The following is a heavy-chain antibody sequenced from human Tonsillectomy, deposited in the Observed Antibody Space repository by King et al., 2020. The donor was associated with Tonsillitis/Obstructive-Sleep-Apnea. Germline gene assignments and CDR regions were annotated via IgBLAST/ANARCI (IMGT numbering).Heavy chain of an antibody. D-gene: IGHD6-6*01. CDR2: IDPSDSYT. CDR3: ARQKSEYRSPHGSRIHMDV. J-gene: IGHJ6*03. CDR1: GYNFTSYW. V-gene: IGHV5-10-1*01. Sequence: QLVQSGAEVKKPGESLRISCKASGYNFTSYWINWVRQMPGKGLEWMGRIDPSDSYTNYSPSFQGHVTISADRSITTAYLQWSSLKASDTAMYYCARQKSEYRSPHGSRIHMDVWGKGTTATVSS.